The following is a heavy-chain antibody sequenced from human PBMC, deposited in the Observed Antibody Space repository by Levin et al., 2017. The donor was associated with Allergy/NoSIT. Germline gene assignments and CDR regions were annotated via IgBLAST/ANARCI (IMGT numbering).Heavy chain of an antibody. CDR3: ARDRVVASSGTYYYYGMAV. CDR1: GGSISSYH. V-gene: IGHV4-59*01. CDR2: IYYSGNT. Sequence: PSETLSLTCIVSGGSISSYHWSWIRQPPGKGLEWIGYIYYSGNTNYNPSLKSRVTISVDTSKNQFSLTLNSVTAADTAVYYCARDRVVASSGTYYYYGMAVWGQGTTVTVSS. J-gene: IGHJ6*02. D-gene: IGHD2-15*01.